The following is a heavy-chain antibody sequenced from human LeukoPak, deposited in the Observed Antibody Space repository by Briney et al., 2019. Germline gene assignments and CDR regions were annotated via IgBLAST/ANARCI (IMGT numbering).Heavy chain of an antibody. CDR1: GFTFTSFL. CDR3: AREDGPIEY. J-gene: IGHJ4*02. D-gene: IGHD5-24*01. CDR2: INAGNGDT. Sequence: ASVKVSCKASGFTFTSFLIHWVRQAPGQSLEWMGGINAGNGDTKYSQRFQGRVTITRDTSASTAYMELSSLRSEDTAVYYCAREDGPIEYWGQGTRVTVS. V-gene: IGHV1-3*01.